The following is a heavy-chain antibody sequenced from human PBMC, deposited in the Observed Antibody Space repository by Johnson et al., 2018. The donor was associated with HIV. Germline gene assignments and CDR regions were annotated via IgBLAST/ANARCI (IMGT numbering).Heavy chain of an antibody. CDR3: AKGPGDALDI. J-gene: IGHJ3*02. Sequence: VQLVESGGVVVWPGGSLRLSCAASGFAFADYGMHWVRQPPGKGLEWVSFIDWDGISAYYADSAKGRFTISRDNNKNSLYLEMNSLRAEDTALYYCAKGPGDALDIWGQGTMVTVSS. CDR2: IDWDGISA. CDR1: GFAFADYG. V-gene: IGHV3-43D*03.